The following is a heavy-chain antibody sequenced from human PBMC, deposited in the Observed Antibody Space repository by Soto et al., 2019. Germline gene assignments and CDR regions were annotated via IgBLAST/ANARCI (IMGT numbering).Heavy chain of an antibody. Sequence: TSETLSLTCTVSGGSISSGDYYWSWIRQPPGKGLEWIGYIYYSGSTYYNPSLKSRVTISVDTSKNQFSLKLSSVTAADTAVYYCASHPDSDYGSGSFPGLRYYFDYWGQGTLVTVSS. V-gene: IGHV4-30-4*01. J-gene: IGHJ4*02. CDR3: ASHPDSDYGSGSFPGLRYYFDY. CDR2: IYYSGST. CDR1: GGSISSGDYY. D-gene: IGHD3-10*01.